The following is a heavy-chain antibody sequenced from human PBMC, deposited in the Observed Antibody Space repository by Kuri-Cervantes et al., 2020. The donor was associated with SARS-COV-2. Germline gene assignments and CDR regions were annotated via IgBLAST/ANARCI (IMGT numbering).Heavy chain of an antibody. Sequence: ASVKVSCKASGYTFTGYYMHWVRQAPGQGLEWMGWINPNSGGTNYAQKFQGRVTMTRDTSISTAYMELSSLRSEDTAVYYCATLPGSYYYYYGMDVWGQGTTVPV. V-gene: IGHV1-2*02. J-gene: IGHJ6*02. CDR2: INPNSGGT. CDR3: ATLPGSYYYYYGMDV. D-gene: IGHD3-10*01. CDR1: GYTFTGYY.